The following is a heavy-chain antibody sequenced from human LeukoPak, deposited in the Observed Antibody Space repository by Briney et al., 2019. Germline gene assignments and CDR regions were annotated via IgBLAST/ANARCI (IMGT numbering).Heavy chain of an antibody. J-gene: IGHJ4*02. CDR1: GGSISRSSYY. CDR3: ARWAEPFDY. Sequence: SETLSLTCTVSGGSISRSSYYWGWIRQPPGKGLEWIGSIYYSGSTYYNPSLKSRVTISVDTSKNQFSLKLSSVTAADTAVYYCARWAEPFDYWGQGTLVTVSS. CDR2: IYYSGST. V-gene: IGHV4-39*01.